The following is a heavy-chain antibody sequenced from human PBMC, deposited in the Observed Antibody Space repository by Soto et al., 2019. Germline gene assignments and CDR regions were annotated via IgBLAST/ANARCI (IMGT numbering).Heavy chain of an antibody. CDR1: GFTFTRYS. D-gene: IGHD5-12*01. V-gene: IGHV3-21*06. J-gene: IGHJ4*02. Sequence: GGSLRLSCAASGFTFTRYSINWVRQAPWKGLEWVSSISSTTNYIYYGDSMKGRFTISRDNAKNSLYLEMNSLRADDTAVYYWARESYDLNSNFDYWGQGTLVPV. CDR2: ISSTTNYI. CDR3: ARESYDLNSNFDY.